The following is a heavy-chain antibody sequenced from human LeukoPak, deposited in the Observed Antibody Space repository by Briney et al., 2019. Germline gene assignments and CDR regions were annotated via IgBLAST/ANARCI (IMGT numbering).Heavy chain of an antibody. CDR3: AKDFGAPGVGSSDWRLFDS. V-gene: IGHV3-15*07. D-gene: IGHD6-19*01. J-gene: IGHJ4*02. Sequence: PGGSLRLSCAASSYIFSDAWMNWVRQAPGKGLEWVGRIKSKTDGGTTDYAAPVKGRFTISRDNSKNTLYLQMTSLRVEDTAVYYCAKDFGAPGVGSSDWRLFDSWGQGTLVTVSS. CDR2: IKSKTDGGTT. CDR1: SYIFSDAW.